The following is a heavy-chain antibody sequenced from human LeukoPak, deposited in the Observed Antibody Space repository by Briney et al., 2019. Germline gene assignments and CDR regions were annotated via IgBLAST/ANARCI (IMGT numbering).Heavy chain of an antibody. Sequence: GGSLRLSCAASGFTFGNYWMKWVRQAPGKGLVWVSRLNTDGSLATHADSVKGQFTISRDNAKNTLYLQMNSLRVDDTAVYYCARELDAAQTVDYWGQGTLVTVSS. CDR2: LNTDGSLA. V-gene: IGHV3-74*01. CDR3: ARELDAAQTVDY. J-gene: IGHJ4*02. CDR1: GFTFGNYW. D-gene: IGHD1-14*01.